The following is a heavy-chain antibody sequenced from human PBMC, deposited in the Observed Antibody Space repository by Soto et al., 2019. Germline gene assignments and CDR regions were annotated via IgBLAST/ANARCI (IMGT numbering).Heavy chain of an antibody. CDR3: AKDEPTLPYGSGSNSIDY. Sequence: PGGSLRLSCAASGFTFSSYGMHWVRQAPGKGLEWVAVIWYDGSNKYYADSVKGRFTISRDNSKNTLYLQMNSLRAEDTAVYYCAKDEPTLPYGSGSNSIDYWGQGTLVTVSS. CDR2: IWYDGSNK. J-gene: IGHJ4*02. D-gene: IGHD3-10*01. CDR1: GFTFSSYG. V-gene: IGHV3-33*06.